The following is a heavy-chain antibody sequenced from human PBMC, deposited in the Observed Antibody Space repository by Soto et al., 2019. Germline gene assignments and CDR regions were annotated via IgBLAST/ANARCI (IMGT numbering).Heavy chain of an antibody. CDR3: ARGSTSFQRYYYGMDV. CDR2: IIPIFGTA. D-gene: IGHD2-2*01. Sequence: SVKVSCKASGGTFSSYAISWVRQAPGQGLEWMGGIIPIFGTANYAQKFQGRVTITADESTSTAYMELSSLRSEDTAVYYCARGSTSFQRYYYGMDVWGQGTTVTVSS. J-gene: IGHJ6*02. CDR1: GGTFSSYA. V-gene: IGHV1-69*13.